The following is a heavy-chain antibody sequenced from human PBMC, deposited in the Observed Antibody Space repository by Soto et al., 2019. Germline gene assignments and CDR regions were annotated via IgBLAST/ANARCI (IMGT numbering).Heavy chain of an antibody. CDR1: GYTFTSYG. V-gene: IGHV1-18*01. CDR2: ISAYNGNT. J-gene: IGHJ6*02. CDR3: ARDFYYGSGSYQTRYYYYYGMDV. Sequence: QVQLVQSGAEVKKPGASVKVSCKASGYTFTSYGISWVRQAPGQGLEWMGWISAYNGNTNYAQKLQGRVTMTTDTSTSTAYMELRSLRSDDTAVYYCARDFYYGSGSYQTRYYYYYGMDVWGQGTTVTVSS. D-gene: IGHD3-10*01.